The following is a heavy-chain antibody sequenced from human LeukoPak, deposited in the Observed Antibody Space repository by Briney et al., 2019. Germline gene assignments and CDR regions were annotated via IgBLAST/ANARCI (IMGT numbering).Heavy chain of an antibody. Sequence: SETLSLTCAVYGGSFSGYYWSWIRQPPGKGLEWIGEINHSGSTNYNPSLKSRVTISVDTSKNQFSLKLSSVTAADTAVHYCARGSYSSGWYAANAFDIWGQGTMVTVSS. CDR2: INHSGST. CDR1: GGSFSGYY. CDR3: ARGSYSSGWYAANAFDI. D-gene: IGHD6-19*01. V-gene: IGHV4-34*01. J-gene: IGHJ3*02.